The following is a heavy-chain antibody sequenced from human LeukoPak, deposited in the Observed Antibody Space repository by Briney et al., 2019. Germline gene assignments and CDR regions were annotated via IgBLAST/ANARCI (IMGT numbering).Heavy chain of an antibody. J-gene: IGHJ4*02. V-gene: IGHV3-7*01. D-gene: IGHD1-1*01. CDR1: GFTFSSYA. CDR2: IKQDESEK. Sequence: GGSLRLSCAASGFTFSSYAMHWVRQAPGKGLEWVANIKQDESEKYYVDSLKGRFTISRDNAKNSLYLQMNSLRAEDTAVYYCARDKIEGPTKLDYWGQGILVTVSS. CDR3: ARDKIEGPTKLDY.